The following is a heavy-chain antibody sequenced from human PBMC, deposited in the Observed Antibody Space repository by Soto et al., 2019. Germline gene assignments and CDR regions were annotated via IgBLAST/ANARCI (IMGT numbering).Heavy chain of an antibody. CDR2: IIPIFGTA. V-gene: IGHV1-69*01. CDR3: ARGGYGDPPYYYGMDV. D-gene: IGHD4-17*01. Sequence: QVQLVQSGAEVKKPGSSVKVSCTASGGTFSSYAISWVRQAPGQGLEWMGGIIPIFGTANYAQKFQGRVTITADESTSTAYMELSSLRSEDTAVYYCARGGYGDPPYYYGMDVWGQGTTVTVSS. CDR1: GGTFSSYA. J-gene: IGHJ6*02.